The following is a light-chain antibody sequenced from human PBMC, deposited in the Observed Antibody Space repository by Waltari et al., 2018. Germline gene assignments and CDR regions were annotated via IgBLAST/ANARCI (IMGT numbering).Light chain of an antibody. V-gene: IGLV2-14*03. CDR1: SRDIGGYNS. CDR3: SSYIDSSTLEL. CDR2: DVS. Sequence: QSALTQPASVSGSPGQSITISCTGTSRDIGGYNSVSWYQQVPGKAPKLIIYDVSNRPSGVSSRFSGSKSGNTASLTISGLQAEDEANYYCSSYIDSSTLELFGGGTSLTVL. J-gene: IGLJ2*01.